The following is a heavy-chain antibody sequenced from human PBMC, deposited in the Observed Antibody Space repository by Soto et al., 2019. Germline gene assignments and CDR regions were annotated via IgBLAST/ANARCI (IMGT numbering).Heavy chain of an antibody. V-gene: IGHV5-51*01. CDR1: GYSFTSYW. Sequence: GESLKISCKGSGYSFTSYWIGWVRQMPGKGLEWMGIIYPGDSDTRYSPSFQGQVTISADKSISTAYLQWSSLKASDTAMYYCAREASIAARPDWFDPWGQGTLVTVSS. CDR3: AREASIAARPDWFDP. D-gene: IGHD6-6*01. J-gene: IGHJ5*02. CDR2: IYPGDSDT.